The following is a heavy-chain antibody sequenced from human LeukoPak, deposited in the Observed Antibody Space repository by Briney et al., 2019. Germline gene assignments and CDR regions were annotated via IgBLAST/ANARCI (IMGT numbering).Heavy chain of an antibody. CDR3: ASLSTGSSSPAHGY. J-gene: IGHJ4*02. Sequence: PGGSLRLSCAASGFTFDDYGMSWVRQAPGKGLEWVSGINWNGGSTGYADSVKGRFTISRDNAKNSLYLQMNSLRAEDTALYYCASLSTGSSSPAHGYWGQGTLVTVSP. V-gene: IGHV3-20*04. D-gene: IGHD6-13*01. CDR1: GFTFDDYG. CDR2: INWNGGST.